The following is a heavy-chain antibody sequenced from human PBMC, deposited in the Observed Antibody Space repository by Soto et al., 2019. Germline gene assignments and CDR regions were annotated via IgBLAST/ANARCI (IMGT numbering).Heavy chain of an antibody. D-gene: IGHD2-15*01. J-gene: IGHJ1*01. CDR1: GFTFSSYG. V-gene: IGHV3-23*01. CDR2: ISSGAETT. Sequence: EVQLLESGGDLVQPGGSLRLSCVASGFTFSSYGMNWVRQAPGKGLEWLSFISSGAETTTYADSVKGRFTIFRDNSKNTLTLHMYSLRVEDTALYYCAKVFRPGVLIPAIVWGQGTLVTVSS. CDR3: AKVFRPGVLIPAIV.